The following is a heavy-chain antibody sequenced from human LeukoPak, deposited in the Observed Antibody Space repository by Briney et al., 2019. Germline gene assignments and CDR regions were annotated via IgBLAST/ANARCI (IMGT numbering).Heavy chain of an antibody. D-gene: IGHD4-17*01. CDR1: GFTFSSYW. J-gene: IGHJ4*02. V-gene: IGHV3-74*01. CDR2: ISTDGSST. CDR3: ARVLYGDYY. Sequence: GGSLRLSCEASGFTFSSYWMHWVRQAPGKGLVWVSRISTDGSSTIYADSVKGRFTISRDNAKNSLYLQMNSLRAEDTAVYYCARVLYGDYYWGQGTLVTVSS.